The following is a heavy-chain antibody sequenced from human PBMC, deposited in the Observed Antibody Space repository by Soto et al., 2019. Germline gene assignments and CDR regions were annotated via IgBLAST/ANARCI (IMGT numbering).Heavy chain of an antibody. J-gene: IGHJ4*02. Sequence: GGSLRLSCAASGFTFSSYGMHWVRQAPGKGLEWVAVISYDGSNKYYADSVKGRFTISRDNSKNTLYLQMNSLRAEDTAVYYCGRGDTAMVSDYWGQGTQVSVS. CDR2: ISYDGSNK. CDR1: GFTFSSYG. CDR3: GRGDTAMVSDY. D-gene: IGHD5-18*01. V-gene: IGHV3-30*03.